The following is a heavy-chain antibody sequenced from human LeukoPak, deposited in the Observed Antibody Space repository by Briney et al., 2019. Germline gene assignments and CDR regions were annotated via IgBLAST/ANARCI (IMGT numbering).Heavy chain of an antibody. V-gene: IGHV3-49*04. CDR2: IRSKAYGGTT. Sequence: GVLRLSCTASGFTFGDYAMSWVRQAPGKGLEWVGFIRSKAYGGTTEYAASVKGRFTISRDDSKSIAYLQMNSLKTEDTAVYYCTRDRDIVLMVYAEYWGQGTLVTVSS. D-gene: IGHD2-8*01. J-gene: IGHJ4*02. CDR3: TRDRDIVLMVYAEY. CDR1: GFTFGDYA.